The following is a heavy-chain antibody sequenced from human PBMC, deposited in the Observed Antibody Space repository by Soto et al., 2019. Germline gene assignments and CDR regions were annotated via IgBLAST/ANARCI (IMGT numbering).Heavy chain of an antibody. J-gene: IGHJ6*02. Sequence: SETLSLTCTVSGGSISSYYWSWIRQPPGKGLEWIGYIYYSGSTNYNPSLKSRVTISVDTSKNQFSLKLSSVTAADTAVYCCARVRSMVRGVNPSMDVWGQGTTVTVSS. CDR1: GGSISSYY. V-gene: IGHV4-59*01. CDR3: ARVRSMVRGVNPSMDV. CDR2: IYYSGST. D-gene: IGHD3-10*01.